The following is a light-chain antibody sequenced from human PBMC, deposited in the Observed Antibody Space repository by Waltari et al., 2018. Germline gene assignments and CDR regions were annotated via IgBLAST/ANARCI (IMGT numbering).Light chain of an antibody. Sequence: QTVVTQEPSLSVSPGGPVTLTCGLSSGSVTPSHHSSWYQQTPGQAPRTLMYDTNTPSSGVPDRFSGSILGNKAALTITRAQADDECDYYCVVYMDSGISMFGGGTKLTVL. CDR1: SGSVTPSHH. CDR2: DTN. V-gene: IGLV8-61*01. J-gene: IGLJ3*02. CDR3: VVYMDSGISM.